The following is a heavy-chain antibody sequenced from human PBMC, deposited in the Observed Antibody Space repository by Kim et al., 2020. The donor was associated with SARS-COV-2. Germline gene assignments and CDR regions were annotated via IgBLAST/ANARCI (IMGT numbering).Heavy chain of an antibody. J-gene: IGHJ6*02. CDR3: ARDETMVRGVISSYYYGMDV. Sequence: GGSLRLSCAASGFTFSDYYMSWIRQAPGKGLEWVSYISSSGSTIYYADSVKGRFTISRDNAKNSLYLQMNSLRAEDTAVYYCARDETMVRGVISSYYYGMDVWGQGTTVTVSS. CDR1: GFTFSDYY. CDR2: ISSSGSTI. V-gene: IGHV3-11*01. D-gene: IGHD3-10*01.